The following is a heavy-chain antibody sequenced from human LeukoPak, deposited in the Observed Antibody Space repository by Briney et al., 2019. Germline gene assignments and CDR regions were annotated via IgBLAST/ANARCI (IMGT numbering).Heavy chain of an antibody. CDR1: GFTFSNYV. V-gene: IGHV3-23*01. D-gene: IGHD7-27*01. Sequence: GGSLRLSCAASGFTFSNYVMNWVCQTPGKGLEWVSSITGSGGTTNYADSVKGRFTISRDNSKNTLYLQMNSLRAEDTAIYYCAKDGPDWGSYFDCWGQGTLVTVSS. J-gene: IGHJ4*02. CDR3: AKDGPDWGSYFDC. CDR2: ITGSGGTT.